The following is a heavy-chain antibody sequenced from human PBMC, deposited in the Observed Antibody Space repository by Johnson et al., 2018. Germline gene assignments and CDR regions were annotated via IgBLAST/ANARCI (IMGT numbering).Heavy chain of an antibody. V-gene: IGHV4-34*01. D-gene: IGHD3-10*01. CDR2: ITHSGST. CDR3: ASVHYHDAFEI. Sequence: QVQLQQWGGGLLKPSETLSLTCAVYGGSFRGYYWSWIRQPPGKGLEWIGEITHSGSTNYNTSLKSRVTISVDTSKNQFSLKVRSVTAADPAGYYCASVHYHDAFEIWGRGTMVTVSS. J-gene: IGHJ3*02. CDR1: GGSFRGYY.